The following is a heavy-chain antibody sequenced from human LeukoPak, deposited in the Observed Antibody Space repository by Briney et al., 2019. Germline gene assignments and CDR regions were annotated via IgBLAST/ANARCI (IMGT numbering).Heavy chain of an antibody. Sequence: ASVKVSCKASGYTFTSYDINWVRQAPGQGLEWMGWMNPNSGNTVYAQKFQGRVTMTRNTSISTAYMELSSLRSEDTAVYYCARGNYDYVWGSYRSRRDFDYWGQGTLVTVSS. V-gene: IGHV1-8*01. CDR3: ARGNYDYVWGSYRSRRDFDY. D-gene: IGHD3-16*02. CDR2: MNPNSGNT. J-gene: IGHJ4*02. CDR1: GYTFTSYD.